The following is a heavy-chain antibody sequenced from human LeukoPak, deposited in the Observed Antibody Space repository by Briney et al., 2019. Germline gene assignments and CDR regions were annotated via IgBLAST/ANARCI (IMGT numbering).Heavy chain of an antibody. CDR1: GFTFSSYA. V-gene: IGHV3-23*01. Sequence: GGSLRLSCAASGFTFSSYAMSWVRQAPGKGLEWVSAISGSGGSTYYADSVKGRFTISRDNSKNTLYLQMNSLRAEDTAVYYCAKQPYYDFWSGYGGQQYYFDYWGQGTLVTVSS. CDR2: ISGSGGST. J-gene: IGHJ4*02. D-gene: IGHD3-3*01. CDR3: AKQPYYDFWSGYGGQQYYFDY.